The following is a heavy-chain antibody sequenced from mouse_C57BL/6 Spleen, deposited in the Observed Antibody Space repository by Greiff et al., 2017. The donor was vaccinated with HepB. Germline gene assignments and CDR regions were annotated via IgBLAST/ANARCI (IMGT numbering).Heavy chain of an antibody. D-gene: IGHD1-1*01. Sequence: VQLQQPGAELVKPGASVKLSCKASGYTFTSYWMQWVKQRPGQGLEWIGEIDPSDSYTNYNQKFKGKATLTVDTSSSTAYMQLSSLTSEDSAVYYCARSYGSSYGGFDYWGQGTLVTVSA. V-gene: IGHV1-50*01. CDR1: GYTFTSYW. CDR2: IDPSDSYT. J-gene: IGHJ3*01. CDR3: ARSYGSSYGGFDY.